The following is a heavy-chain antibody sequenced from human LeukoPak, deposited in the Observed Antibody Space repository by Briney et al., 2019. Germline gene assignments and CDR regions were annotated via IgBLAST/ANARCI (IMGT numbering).Heavy chain of an antibody. Sequence: GGSLRLSCAASGFTFSSYGMHWVRQAPAKGLEWVAVIWYGGSNKYYADSVKGRFTISRDNSKNTLYLQMNSLRAEDTAVYYCAKGSQLGSGSTSCCSFDYWGQGTLVTVSS. CDR2: IWYGGSNK. CDR3: AKGSQLGSGSTSCCSFDY. V-gene: IGHV3-30*02. D-gene: IGHD2-2*01. J-gene: IGHJ4*02. CDR1: GFTFSSYG.